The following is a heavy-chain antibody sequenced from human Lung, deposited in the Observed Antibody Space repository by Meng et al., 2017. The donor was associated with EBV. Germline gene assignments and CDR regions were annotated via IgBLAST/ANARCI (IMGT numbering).Heavy chain of an antibody. J-gene: IGHJ4*02. CDR2: IYYSGST. CDR3: ARGLWYYDRGGYFDN. CDR1: GGSISSGGHY. Sequence: QVQLTESGPGLVKPSQTLSLICTVSGGSISSGGHYWSWIRQHPEKGLEWIGYIYYSGSTYYKPSLKSRLTISVDTSKNQLSLRLSSVTAADTAVYYCARGLWYYDRGGYFDNWGRGTLVTVSS. V-gene: IGHV4-31*03. D-gene: IGHD3-22*01.